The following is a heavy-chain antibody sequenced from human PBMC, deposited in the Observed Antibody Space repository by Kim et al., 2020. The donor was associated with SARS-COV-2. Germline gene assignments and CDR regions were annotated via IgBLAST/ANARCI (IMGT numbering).Heavy chain of an antibody. V-gene: IGHV2-5*02. CDR3: AHVDNKESSYDFWSGYYTSSAYFDY. CDR2: IYWDDDK. CDR1: GFSLSTSGVG. J-gene: IGHJ4*02. Sequence: SGPTLVNPTQTLTLTCTFSGFSLSTSGVGVGWIRQPPGKALEWLALIYWDDDKRYSPSLKSRLTITKDTSKNQVVLTMTNMDPVDTATYYCAHVDNKESSYDFWSGYYTSSAYFDYWGQGTLVTVSS. D-gene: IGHD3-3*01.